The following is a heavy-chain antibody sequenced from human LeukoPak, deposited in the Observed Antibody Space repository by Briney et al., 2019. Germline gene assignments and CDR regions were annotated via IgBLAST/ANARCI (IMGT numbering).Heavy chain of an antibody. D-gene: IGHD2-2*01. CDR2: ISSSSSYT. CDR1: GFTFSDYY. J-gene: IGHJ4*02. Sequence: KPGGSLRLSCAASGFTFSDYYMSWIRQAPGKGLEWVSYISSSSSYTNYADSVKGRFTISRDNAKNSLYLQMNSLRAEDTAVYYCARDLYCSSTSCYGPMGYYFDYWGQGTLVTVFS. CDR3: ARDLYCSSTSCYGPMGYYFDY. V-gene: IGHV3-11*05.